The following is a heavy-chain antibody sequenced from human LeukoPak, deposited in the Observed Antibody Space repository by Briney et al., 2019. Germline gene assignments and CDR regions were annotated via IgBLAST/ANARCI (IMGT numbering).Heavy chain of an antibody. CDR2: IYYSGST. CDR1: GGSISSYY. V-gene: IGHV4-59*01. D-gene: IGHD6-6*01. CDR3: ASSGSSSPFDY. Sequence: KPSETLSLTCTVSGGSISSYYWSWIRQPPGKGLEWIGYIYYSGSTNYNPSLKSRVTISVDTSKNQFSLKLSSVTAADTAVYYCASSGSSSPFDYWGQGTLVTVSS. J-gene: IGHJ4*02.